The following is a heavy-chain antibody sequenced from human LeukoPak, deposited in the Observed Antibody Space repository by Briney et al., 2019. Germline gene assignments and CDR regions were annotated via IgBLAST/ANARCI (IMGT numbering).Heavy chain of an antibody. D-gene: IGHD2/OR15-2a*01. V-gene: IGHV3-64D*06. CDR1: GFTFSSYA. J-gene: IGHJ4*02. Sequence: GGSLRLSCSASGFTFSSYAMHWVRQAPGKGLEYVSAISSNGGSTYYADSVKGRFTISRDNSRNTLYLQMSSLRAEDTAVYYCVKPEDSSTSRDSAGGYWGQGTLVTASS. CDR2: ISSNGGST. CDR3: VKPEDSSTSRDSAGGY.